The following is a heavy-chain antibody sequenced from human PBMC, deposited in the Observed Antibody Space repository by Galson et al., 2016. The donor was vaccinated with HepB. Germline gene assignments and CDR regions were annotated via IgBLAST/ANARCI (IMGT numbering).Heavy chain of an antibody. CDR2: ISYDGSNN. V-gene: IGHV3-30*03. Sequence: SLRLSCAASGFTFGTHAMHWVRQAPGKGLEWVAVISYDGSNNYYVDSVKGRVAISRDNSKNTLYLQMNSLRAEDTAVYYCARDYYNSSDYYNYYYYGMDVWGQGTTVTVSS. J-gene: IGHJ6*02. CDR1: GFTFGTHA. D-gene: IGHD3-22*01. CDR3: ARDYYNSSDYYNYYYYGMDV.